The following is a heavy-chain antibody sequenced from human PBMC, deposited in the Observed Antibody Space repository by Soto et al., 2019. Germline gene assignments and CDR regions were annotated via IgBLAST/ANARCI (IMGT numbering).Heavy chain of an antibody. CDR2: IAVGSGYT. CDR1: GFTFTSSA. D-gene: IGHD2-8*01. Sequence: SVKVSWKASGFTFTSSAFQWVRQARGQRLEWIGWIAVGSGYTNYAQRFQDRVTLTRDMSTATTYMELSRLTSEDTAIYYCAADATAWQQMVPSDYWGQGTLVTVSS. J-gene: IGHJ4*02. V-gene: IGHV1-58*01. CDR3: AADATAWQQMVPSDY.